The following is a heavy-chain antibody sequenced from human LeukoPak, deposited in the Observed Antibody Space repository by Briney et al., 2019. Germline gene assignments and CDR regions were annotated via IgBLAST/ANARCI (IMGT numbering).Heavy chain of an antibody. D-gene: IGHD3-22*01. CDR1: GYTFTSYG. CDR2: ISAYNGNT. J-gene: IGHJ4*02. Sequence: ASVKVSCKASGYTFTSYGISWVRQAPGQGLEWMGWISAYNGNTNYAQKLQGRVTMTTDTSTSTAYMELRSLRSDDTAVYYCARAPPYYYDSSGYYEDYWGQGTLVTVSS. CDR3: ARAPPYYYDSSGYYEDY. V-gene: IGHV1-18*01.